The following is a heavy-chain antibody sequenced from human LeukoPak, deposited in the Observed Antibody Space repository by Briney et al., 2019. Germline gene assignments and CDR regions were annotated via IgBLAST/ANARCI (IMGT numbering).Heavy chain of an antibody. CDR2: ISGDGGIT. D-gene: IGHD6-19*01. CDR1: GFTFDEYA. V-gene: IGHV3-43*02. CDR3: AKDRGSGRPGGGDYYYYGMDV. J-gene: IGHJ6*02. Sequence: TGGSLRLSCAASGFTFDEYAMHWVRQAPGKGLEWVSLISGDGGITYYADFVKGRFTISRDNSKNFLLLKMNTRRTEDPALYYCAKDRGSGRPGGGDYYYYGMDVWGQGTTVTVSS.